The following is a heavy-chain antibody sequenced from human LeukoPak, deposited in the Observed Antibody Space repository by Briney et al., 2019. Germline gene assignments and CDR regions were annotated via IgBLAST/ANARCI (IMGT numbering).Heavy chain of an antibody. CDR2: ISDDGSNK. CDR1: GFTFSSYG. J-gene: IGHJ6*04. CDR3: AELGITMIGGV. V-gene: IGHV3-30*18. Sequence: GGSLRLSCAASGFTFSSYGMHWVRQAPGKGLEWVAVISDDGSNKYYADSVKGRFTISRDNSKNTLHLQMNSLRAEDTAVYYCAELGITMIGGVWGKGTTVTISS. D-gene: IGHD3-10*02.